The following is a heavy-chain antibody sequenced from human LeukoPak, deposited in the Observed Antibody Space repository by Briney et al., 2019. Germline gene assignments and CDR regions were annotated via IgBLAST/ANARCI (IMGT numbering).Heavy chain of an antibody. V-gene: IGHV4-39*07. Sequence: SETLSLTCTVSGGSISSSSYYWGWIRQPPGKGLEWIGSIYYSGSTYYNPSLKSRVTISVDKSKNQFSLKLSSVTAADTAVYYCARDRTGFDPWGQGTLVTVSS. D-gene: IGHD3/OR15-3a*01. J-gene: IGHJ5*02. CDR1: GGSISSSSYY. CDR2: IYYSGST. CDR3: ARDRTGFDP.